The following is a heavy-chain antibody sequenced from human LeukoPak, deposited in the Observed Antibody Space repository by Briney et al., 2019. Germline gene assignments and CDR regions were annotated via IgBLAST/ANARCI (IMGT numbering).Heavy chain of an antibody. CDR2: IIPIFGTA. V-gene: IGHV1-69*01. CDR3: ARDPRNRGPNWFDP. Sequence: ASVMVSCKASGGTFSSYAISWVRQAPGQGLEWMGGIIPIFGTANYAQKFQGRVTITADESTSTAYMELSSLRSEDTAVYYCARDPRNRGPNWFDPWGQGTPVTVSS. J-gene: IGHJ5*02. CDR1: GGTFSSYA. D-gene: IGHD1-14*01.